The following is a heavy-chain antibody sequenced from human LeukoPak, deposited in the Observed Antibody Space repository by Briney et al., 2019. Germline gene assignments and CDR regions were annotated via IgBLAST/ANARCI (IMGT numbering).Heavy chain of an antibody. Sequence: GGSLRLSCAATGFTFISYAMSWLGQAQGHGLEWVSGIGGSGGSTYYADSVKGRSSISRDNSKNTLHLQMNSLRAEDTAVYYCAKGRGVRMAVAGDYWGQGTLVTVSS. V-gene: IGHV3-23*01. J-gene: IGHJ4*02. CDR2: IGGSGGST. D-gene: IGHD6-19*01. CDR1: GFTFISYA. CDR3: AKGRGVRMAVAGDY.